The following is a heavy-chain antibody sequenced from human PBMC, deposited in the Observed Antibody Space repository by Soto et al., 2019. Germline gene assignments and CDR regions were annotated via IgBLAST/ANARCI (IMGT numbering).Heavy chain of an antibody. Sequence: QVQLVESGGGVVQPGRSLRLSCAASGFTFSSYGMHWVRQAPGKGLEWVAVIWYDGSNKYYADSVKGRFTISRDNSKNTLFLQMNSLRAEDTAVYYCARDPAYFDYWGQGTLVTVSS. CDR1: GFTFSSYG. J-gene: IGHJ4*02. V-gene: IGHV3-33*01. CDR2: IWYDGSNK. CDR3: ARDPAYFDY.